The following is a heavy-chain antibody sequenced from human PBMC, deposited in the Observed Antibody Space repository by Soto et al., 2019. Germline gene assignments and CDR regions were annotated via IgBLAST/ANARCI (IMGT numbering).Heavy chain of an antibody. J-gene: IGHJ6*02. D-gene: IGHD1-1*01. CDR3: ARGNRAGNSYYYYGMDV. CDR2: IIPIFGTA. V-gene: IGHV1-69*13. CDR1: GGTFSSYA. Sequence: VASVKVSCKASGGTFSSYAISWVRQAPGQGLEWMGGIIPIFGTANYAQKFQGRVTITADESTSTAYMELSSLRSEDTAVYYWARGNRAGNSYYYYGMDVWGQGTTVTVSS.